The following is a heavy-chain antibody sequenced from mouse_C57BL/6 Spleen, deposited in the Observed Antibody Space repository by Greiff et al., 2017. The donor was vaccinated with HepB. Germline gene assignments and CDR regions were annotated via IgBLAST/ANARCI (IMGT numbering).Heavy chain of an antibody. CDR3: ARKTTPYDFDY. V-gene: IGHV1-64*01. CDR2: IHPNSGST. J-gene: IGHJ2*01. D-gene: IGHD1-1*01. Sequence: QVQLKQPGAELVKPGASVKLSCKASGYTFTSYWMHWVKQRPGQGLEWIGMIHPNSGSTNYNEKFKSKATLTVDKSSSTAYMQLSSLTSEDSAVYYCARKTTPYDFDYWGQGTTLTVSS. CDR1: GYTFTSYW.